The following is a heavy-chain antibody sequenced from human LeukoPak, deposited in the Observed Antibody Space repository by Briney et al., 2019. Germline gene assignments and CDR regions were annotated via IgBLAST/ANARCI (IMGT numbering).Heavy chain of an antibody. CDR2: ISAYNGNT. J-gene: IGHJ3*02. CDR3: ARGYCSSTSCYDAFDI. CDR1: GYPFTSYG. V-gene: IGHV1-18*01. D-gene: IGHD2-2*01. Sequence: GPVKVSCKASGYPFTSYGISWVRQAPGQGLEWMGWISAYNGNTNYAQKLQGRVTMTTDTSTSTAYMELRSLRSDDTAVYYCARGYCSSTSCYDAFDIWGQGTMVTVSS.